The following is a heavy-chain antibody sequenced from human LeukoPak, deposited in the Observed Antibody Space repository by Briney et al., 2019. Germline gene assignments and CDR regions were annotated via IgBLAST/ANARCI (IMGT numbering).Heavy chain of an antibody. D-gene: IGHD3-16*02. CDR3: ARVRYGNYFDY. CDR2: IKQDGSEK. J-gene: IGHJ4*02. V-gene: IGHV3-7*04. CDR1: VFTYSDYW. Sequence: GGSLRLSCAASVFTYSDYWMSWVRQAPGKGLEWVGNIKQDGSEKYFVDSVKGRFTISIDNAKNSLYLQMNSLRAEDKAVYYCARVRYGNYFDYWGQGTLVTVSS.